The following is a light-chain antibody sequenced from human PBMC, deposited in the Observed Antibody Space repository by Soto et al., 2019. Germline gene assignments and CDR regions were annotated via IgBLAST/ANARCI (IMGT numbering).Light chain of an antibody. Sequence: QSVLTQPASVSASPGQSIAIPCTGTSSDVGSYNLVSWFQQHPGKVPKLLIYEGTKRPSGLSDRFSGSKSGNTASLTISGLQAEDEADYYCYSYAGENLYVFGTGTKVTVL. V-gene: IGLV2-23*01. CDR3: YSYAGENLYV. CDR1: SSDVGSYNL. CDR2: EGT. J-gene: IGLJ1*01.